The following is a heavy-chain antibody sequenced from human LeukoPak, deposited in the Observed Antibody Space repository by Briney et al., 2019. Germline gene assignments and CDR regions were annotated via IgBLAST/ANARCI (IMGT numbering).Heavy chain of an antibody. D-gene: IGHD1-1*01. CDR3: AKESLENWYFDL. CDR2: ISGSGGTT. V-gene: IGHV3-23*01. Sequence: GGSLRLSCAASGFTFSSYGMSWVRQAPGKGLEWVSGISGSGGTTYYGDSVKGRFTISRDNSKNTLYLQMNSLRAEDTAVYYCAKESLENWYFDLWGRGTLVTVSS. CDR1: GFTFSSYG. J-gene: IGHJ2*01.